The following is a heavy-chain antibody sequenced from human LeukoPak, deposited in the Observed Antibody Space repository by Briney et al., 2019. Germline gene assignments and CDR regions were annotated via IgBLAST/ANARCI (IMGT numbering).Heavy chain of an antibody. D-gene: IGHD2-2*01. CDR2: IYYSGST. Sequence: SETLSLTCTVSGGSISSGDYYWSWIRQPPGKGLEWIGYIYYSGSTYCNPSLKSRVTISVDTSKNQFSLKLSSVTAADTAVYYCARDGLSPVVPNCSSTSCYDYYYGMDVWGQGTTVTVSS. J-gene: IGHJ6*02. CDR3: ARDGLSPVVPNCSSTSCYDYYYGMDV. CDR1: GGSISSGDYY. V-gene: IGHV4-30-4*01.